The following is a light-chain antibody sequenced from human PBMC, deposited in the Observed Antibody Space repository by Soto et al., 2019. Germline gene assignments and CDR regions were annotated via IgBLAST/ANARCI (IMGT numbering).Light chain of an antibody. V-gene: IGKV3-15*01. J-gene: IGKJ2*01. Sequence: EIVMTHSPATLSVSPGERATLSCRASQSVSSNLAWYQQKPGQAPRLLIYGASTRATGIPARFSGSGSGTEFTLTISSLQSEDFAVYYCQQYNNLPPGYTFGQGTKLEIK. CDR2: GAS. CDR3: QQYNNLPPGYT. CDR1: QSVSSN.